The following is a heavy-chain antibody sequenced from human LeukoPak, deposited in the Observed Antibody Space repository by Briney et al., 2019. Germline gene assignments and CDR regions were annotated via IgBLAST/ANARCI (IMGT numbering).Heavy chain of an antibody. CDR2: IYTSGST. CDR3: ARNFYGPFDY. Sequence: SETLSLTCTVSGGSISSYYWSWIRQPPGKGLEWIGYIYTSGSTNYNPSLKSRVTISVDTSKNQFSLKLSSVTAADTAVYYCARNFYGPFDYWGQGTLVTVS. CDR1: GGSISSYY. V-gene: IGHV4-4*09. J-gene: IGHJ4*02. D-gene: IGHD3-3*01.